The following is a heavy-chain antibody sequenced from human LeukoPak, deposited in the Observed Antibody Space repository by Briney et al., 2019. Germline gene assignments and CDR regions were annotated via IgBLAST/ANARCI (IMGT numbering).Heavy chain of an antibody. CDR2: ISGSGIST. CDR1: GFTFSSYA. J-gene: IGHJ4*02. Sequence: PGESLRLSCAASGFTFSSYAMGWVRQAPGKGLEWVSSISGSGISTYYPDSVKGRFTISRDNSKNTLYLQMNSLRADDTAVYFCAKGGATSASASDYWGRGTLVTVSS. V-gene: IGHV3-23*01. CDR3: AKGGATSASASDY. D-gene: IGHD1-26*01.